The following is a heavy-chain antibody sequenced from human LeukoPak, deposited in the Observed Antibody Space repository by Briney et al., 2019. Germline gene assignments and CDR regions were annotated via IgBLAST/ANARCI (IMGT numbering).Heavy chain of an antibody. D-gene: IGHD6-13*01. CDR1: GGSISSGGYY. Sequence: PAEPLSLTCTVSGGSISSGGYYWSWIRQHPGKGLGWIGYLYYSGSTYYNPSLKSRVTISVDTSKNQFSLKLSSVTAADTAVYYCARLTTHLTSPSSWYVGSYYYYMDVWGKGTTVTVSS. J-gene: IGHJ6*03. V-gene: IGHV4-39*01. CDR2: LYYSGST. CDR3: ARLTTHLTSPSSWYVGSYYYYMDV.